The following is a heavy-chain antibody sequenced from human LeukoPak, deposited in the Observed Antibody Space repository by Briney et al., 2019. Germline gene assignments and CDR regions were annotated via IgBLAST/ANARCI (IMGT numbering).Heavy chain of an antibody. CDR1: GYTFTSYG. J-gene: IGHJ6*02. CDR3: ARDRELWFGELFLGSYYGMDV. D-gene: IGHD3-10*01. CDR2: ISAYNGNT. Sequence: ASVNVSCKASGYTFTSYGIRWVRQAPGQGLAWMGWISAYNGNTNYAQKPQGRATMNTDTSTSTDYMELRSLRSEDAAVYYCARDRELWFGELFLGSYYGMDVWGQGTTVTVSS. V-gene: IGHV1-18*01.